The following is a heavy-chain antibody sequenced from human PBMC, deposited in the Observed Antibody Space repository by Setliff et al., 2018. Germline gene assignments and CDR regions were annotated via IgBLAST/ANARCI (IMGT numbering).Heavy chain of an antibody. CDR3: AKVKKQLIRGSGLGY. D-gene: IGHD6-13*01. CDR1: GFTVSTYG. Sequence: GGSLRLSCAASGFTVSTYGMHWVRQAPGKGLDWVAFIRFDGTYTQYSDSVKGRLTISRDNSKNTLYLQMNSLSTDDTAVYYCAKVKKQLIRGSGLGYWGQGTLVTVSS. CDR2: IRFDGTYT. V-gene: IGHV3-30*02. J-gene: IGHJ4*02.